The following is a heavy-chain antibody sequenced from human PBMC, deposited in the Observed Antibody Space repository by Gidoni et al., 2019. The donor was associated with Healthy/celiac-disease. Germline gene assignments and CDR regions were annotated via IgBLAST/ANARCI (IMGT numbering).Heavy chain of an antibody. D-gene: IGHD6-19*01. J-gene: IGHJ6*02. Sequence: QVQLVEYGGGVVQPGRSLRLSCAASGFPFSSYAMHWVRQDPGKGLEWVEVISHDGSNKYYADSVKGRFTISRDNSKKTLYLQMNSLRAEDTAVYYCAREGGSGWFGVYYYYGMDVWGQGTTVTVSS. CDR2: ISHDGSNK. CDR3: AREGGSGWFGVYYYYGMDV. CDR1: GFPFSSYA. V-gene: IGHV3-30-3*01.